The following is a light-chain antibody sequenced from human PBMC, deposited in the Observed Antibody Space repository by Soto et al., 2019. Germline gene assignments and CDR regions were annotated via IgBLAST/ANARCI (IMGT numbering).Light chain of an antibody. CDR1: SGDVWRHNL. CDR2: EGR. Sequence: SVLTQAASVSWSAGQSSTIPWTGASGDVWRHNLVSRQQEKPGKGATLMIYEGRKRPSGVSNRCSGSKSGNTAPLTMSGLQAEDEADYHCCSYAGSSTFALADFRPGTKV. CDR3: CSYAGSSTFALAD. V-gene: IGLV2-23*03. J-gene: IGLJ1*01.